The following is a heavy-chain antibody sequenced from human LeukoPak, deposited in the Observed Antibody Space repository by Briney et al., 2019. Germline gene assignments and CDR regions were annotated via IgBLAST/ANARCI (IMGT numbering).Heavy chain of an antibody. Sequence: GGSLRLSCAASGFTFSRNWMTWVRQAPGKGLEWVANIKHDGSEKYYADSVKGRFSISRDNARNSVYLQMASLRVEDTAVYYCARDPVEWELLLDYWGQGTLVTVSS. CDR1: GFTFSRNW. J-gene: IGHJ4*02. CDR3: ARDPVEWELLLDY. V-gene: IGHV3-7*01. CDR2: IKHDGSEK. D-gene: IGHD1-26*01.